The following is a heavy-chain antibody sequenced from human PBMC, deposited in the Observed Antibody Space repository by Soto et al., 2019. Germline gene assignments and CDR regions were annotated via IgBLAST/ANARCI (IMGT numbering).Heavy chain of an antibody. J-gene: IGHJ6*02. V-gene: IGHV3-30*18. CDR2: ISYDGSNK. CDR1: GLTFSSYG. Sequence: GGSLRLSCAASGLTFSSYGMHWVRQAPGKGLEWVAVISYDGSNKYYADSVKGRFTISRDNSKNTLYLQMNSLRAEDTAVYYCAKDLWSSLNYYYGMDVWGQGTTVTV. CDR3: AKDLWSSLNYYYGMDV. D-gene: IGHD3-3*01.